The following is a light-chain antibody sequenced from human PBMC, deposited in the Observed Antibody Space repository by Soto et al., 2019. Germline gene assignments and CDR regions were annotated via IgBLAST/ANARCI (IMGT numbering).Light chain of an antibody. CDR2: AAS. CDR1: QGIRNG. Sequence: DIQMTQSPSSLSASVGDRVTITCRASQGIRNGLGCYQQKPGKAPKRLIYAASSLQSGVPSRFSGSGSGTEFTLTISSLQPEDFATYYCLQHNSYPRTFGQGTKVDIK. CDR3: LQHNSYPRT. J-gene: IGKJ1*01. V-gene: IGKV1-17*01.